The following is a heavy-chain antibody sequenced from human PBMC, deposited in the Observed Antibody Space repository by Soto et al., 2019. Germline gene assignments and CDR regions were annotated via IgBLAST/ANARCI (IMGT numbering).Heavy chain of an antibody. CDR1: GDSISSYY. Sequence: LSETLSLTCTVSGDSISSYYWSWIRRPPGKGLEWIGFVYSNGTTSYSRSLRSRVTMSVDTSTNQFSLNLKSVTAADSAVYYCARTPLIWGQGILVTVSS. J-gene: IGHJ4*02. D-gene: IGHD2-15*01. CDR2: VYSNGTT. CDR3: ARTPLI. V-gene: IGHV4-59*01.